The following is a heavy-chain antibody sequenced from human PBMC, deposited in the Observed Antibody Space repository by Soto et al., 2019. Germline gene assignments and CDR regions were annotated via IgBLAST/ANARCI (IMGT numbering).Heavy chain of an antibody. Sequence: QMQLVQSGPEVKKPGTSVKVSCKASGFTFTSSAVQWVRQARGQRLEWIGWIVVGSGNTNYAQKFQERVTITRDMATCTAYREQSSLRSEDTAVCYCAADSYSKYEPPWGQGTLVTVSS. CDR2: IVVGSGNT. V-gene: IGHV1-58*01. CDR3: AADSYSKYEPP. CDR1: GFTFTSSA. J-gene: IGHJ5*02. D-gene: IGHD4-4*01.